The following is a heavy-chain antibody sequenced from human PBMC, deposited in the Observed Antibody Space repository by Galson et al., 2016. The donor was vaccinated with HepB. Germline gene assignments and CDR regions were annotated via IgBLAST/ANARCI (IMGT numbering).Heavy chain of an antibody. Sequence: SLRLSCAASGFTFSDYHMSWIRQAPGRGPEWVSDISGSDIYSNYAASVKGRFTNSSNNAKNSLYLQMDRLSVEDTAVYYCARVSRTYATHYFDSWGQGTLVTVSS. J-gene: IGHJ4*02. CDR2: ISGSDIYS. V-gene: IGHV3-11*06. D-gene: IGHD2-2*01. CDR3: ARVSRTYATHYFDS. CDR1: GFTFSDYH.